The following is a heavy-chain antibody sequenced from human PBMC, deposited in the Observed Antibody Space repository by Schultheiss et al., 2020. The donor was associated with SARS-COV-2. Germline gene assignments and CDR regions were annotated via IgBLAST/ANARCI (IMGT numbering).Heavy chain of an antibody. J-gene: IGHJ4*02. V-gene: IGHV3-7*03. CDR1: GFTFSSYA. D-gene: IGHD5-12*01. CDR2: IRQDGSEK. CDR3: ARIASGYDFDY. Sequence: GGSLRLSCAASGFTFSSYAMSWVRQAPGKGLEWVANIRQDGSEKYYVDSVKGRFTTSRDNAKDSLYLQMNSLRAEDTAVYYCARIASGYDFDYWGQGTLVTVSS.